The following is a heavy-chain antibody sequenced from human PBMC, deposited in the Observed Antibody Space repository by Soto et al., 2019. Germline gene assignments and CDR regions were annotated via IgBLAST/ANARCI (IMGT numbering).Heavy chain of an antibody. Sequence: QLQLQESGPGLVKPSETLSLTCTVSGGSISSSSYYWGWIRQPPGKGLEWIGSIYYSGSTYYNPSLKSRVTISVDTSKNQFSLKLSSVTAADTAVYYCTIAAAGTGWFDPWGQGTLVTVSS. CDR1: GGSISSSSYY. CDR3: TIAAAGTGWFDP. V-gene: IGHV4-39*01. J-gene: IGHJ5*02. D-gene: IGHD6-13*01. CDR2: IYYSGST.